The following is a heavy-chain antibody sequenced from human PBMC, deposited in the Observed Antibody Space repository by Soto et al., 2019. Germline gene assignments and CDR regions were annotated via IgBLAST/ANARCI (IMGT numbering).Heavy chain of an antibody. Sequence: GGSLRLSCAASGFTFSNAWMSWVRQAPGKGLEWVGRIKSKTDGGTTDYAAPVKGRFTISRDDSKNTLYLQMNSLKTEDTAVYYCTTGLAATRPHYYYGMDVWGQGTTVTVSS. J-gene: IGHJ6*02. CDR2: IKSKTDGGTT. V-gene: IGHV3-15*01. D-gene: IGHD2-15*01. CDR1: GFTFSNAW. CDR3: TTGLAATRPHYYYGMDV.